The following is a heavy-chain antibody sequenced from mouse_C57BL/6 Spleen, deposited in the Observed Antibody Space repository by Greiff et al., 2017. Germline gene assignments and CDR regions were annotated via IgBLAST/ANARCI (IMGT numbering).Heavy chain of an antibody. Sequence: QVQLQQSGAELVKPGASVKLSCKASGYTFTSYWMHWVKQRPGQGLEWIGMIHPNSGSTNYNEKFKSKATLTVDKSSSTAYMQLSSLTSEDSAVYYCARVGWVPRDFDYWGQGTTLTVSS. CDR1: GYTFTSYW. CDR3: ARVGWVPRDFDY. V-gene: IGHV1-64*01. D-gene: IGHD2-3*01. J-gene: IGHJ2*01. CDR2: IHPNSGST.